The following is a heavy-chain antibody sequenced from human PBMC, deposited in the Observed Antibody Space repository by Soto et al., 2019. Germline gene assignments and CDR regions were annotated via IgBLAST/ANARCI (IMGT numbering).Heavy chain of an antibody. CDR2: ISAHNGNT. J-gene: IGHJ4*02. Sequence: QVHLVQSGAEVKKPGASVKVSCKASGYTFTSYGITWVRQAPGQGLEWMGWISAHNGNTDYAQKLQGRGIVTRDTSTSAASMELRSLISDDTAVYYCARGRYGDYWGQGALVTVSS. D-gene: IGHD1-1*01. V-gene: IGHV1-18*01. CDR1: GYTFTSYG. CDR3: ARGRYGDY.